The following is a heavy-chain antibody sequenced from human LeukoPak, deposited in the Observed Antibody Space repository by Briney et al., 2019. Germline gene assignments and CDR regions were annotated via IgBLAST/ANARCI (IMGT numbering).Heavy chain of an antibody. V-gene: IGHV3-48*03. J-gene: IGHJ4*02. CDR3: ARTITMVRGVIIKGGFDY. Sequence: GGSLRLSCAASGFTFSSYEMSWVRQAPGKGLEWVSYISSSGSTIYYADSVKGRFTISRDNAKNSLYLQMNSLRAEDTAVYYCARTITMVRGVIIKGGFDYWGQGTLVTVSS. CDR1: GFTFSSYE. D-gene: IGHD3-10*01. CDR2: ISSSGSTI.